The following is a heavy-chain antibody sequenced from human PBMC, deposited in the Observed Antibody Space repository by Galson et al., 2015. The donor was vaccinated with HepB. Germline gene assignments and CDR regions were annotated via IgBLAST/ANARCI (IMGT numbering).Heavy chain of an antibody. CDR3: ARGRVSAFDI. V-gene: IGHV6-1*01. CDR1: GDSVSTNSAA. J-gene: IGHJ3*02. D-gene: IGHD3-16*01. CDR2: TYYRSKWYN. Sequence: CAISGDSVSTNSAAWNWIRQSPSRGLEWLGRTYYRSKWYNDYAVSVKSRTTINPDTSKNQFSLQLNSVTPEDTALYYCARGRVSAFDIWGQGTMVTVSS.